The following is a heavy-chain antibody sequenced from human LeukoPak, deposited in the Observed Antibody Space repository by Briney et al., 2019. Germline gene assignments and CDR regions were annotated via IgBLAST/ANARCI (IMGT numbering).Heavy chain of an antibody. CDR1: GFTFSSYA. CDR2: ISGSGGST. CDR3: AKSYGSGSYYSNCFDY. D-gene: IGHD3-10*01. V-gene: IGHV3-23*01. J-gene: IGHJ4*02. Sequence: GGSLRLSCAASGFTFSSYAMSWVRQAPGKGLEWVSAISGSGGSTHYADSVKGRFTISRDNSKNTLYLQMNSLRAEDTAVYYCAKSYGSGSYYSNCFDYWGQGTLVTVSS.